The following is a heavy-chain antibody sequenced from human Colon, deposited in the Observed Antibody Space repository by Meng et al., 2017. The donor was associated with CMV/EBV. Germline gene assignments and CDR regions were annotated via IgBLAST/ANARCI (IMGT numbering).Heavy chain of an antibody. Sequence: GGSLRLSCAASGFTMEDYAMHWVRQVPGKGLEWVAVITWNSRKIGYATSVKGRFTISRDNAKNSLDLELNSLRLDDTGLYYCAKDRSYSAFGYFDYWGQGTLVTVSS. D-gene: IGHD1-26*01. J-gene: IGHJ4*02. V-gene: IGHV3-9*01. CDR2: ITWNSRKI. CDR1: GFTMEDYA. CDR3: AKDRSYSAFGYFDY.